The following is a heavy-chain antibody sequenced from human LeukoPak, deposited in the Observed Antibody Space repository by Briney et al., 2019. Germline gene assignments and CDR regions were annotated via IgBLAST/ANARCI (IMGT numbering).Heavy chain of an antibody. CDR3: ARGLCGGDCYDY. CDR2: ISYNSENI. CDR1: GFTFSSYH. D-gene: IGHD2-21*01. V-gene: IGHV3-21*01. Sequence: GGSLRLSCAASGFTFSSYHINWVRQAPGKGLEWVSSISYNSENIYYADSVKGRFTISRDNAKNSLYLQMNSLMAEDTAVYYCARGLCGGDCYDYWGQGTLVTVSS. J-gene: IGHJ4*02.